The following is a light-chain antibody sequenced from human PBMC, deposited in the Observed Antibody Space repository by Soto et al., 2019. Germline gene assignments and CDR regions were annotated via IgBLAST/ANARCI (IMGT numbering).Light chain of an antibody. J-gene: IGKJ5*01. Sequence: EIVLTQSPGTLSLSPGERATLSCRASRSVSSSYLAWYQQKPGQAPRLLISATSRRLTGIPDRFTGSGSGTDFTLTISRLEPADFAVYYCHQFGSLPITFGQGTRLEIK. CDR2: ATS. CDR3: HQFGSLPIT. CDR1: RSVSSSY. V-gene: IGKV3-20*01.